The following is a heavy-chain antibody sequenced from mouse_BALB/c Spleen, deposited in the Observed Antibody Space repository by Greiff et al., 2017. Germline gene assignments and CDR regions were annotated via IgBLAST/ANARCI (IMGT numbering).Heavy chain of an antibody. Sequence: EVKLMESGPGLVKPSQSLSLTCTVTGYSITSDYAWNWIRQFPGNKLEWMGYISYSGSTSYNPSLKSRISITRDTSKNQFFLQLNSVTTEDTATYYCARVDYGAYWGQGTLVTVSA. J-gene: IGHJ3*01. D-gene: IGHD1-1*01. CDR2: ISYSGST. CDR1: GYSITSDYA. V-gene: IGHV3-2*02. CDR3: ARVDYGAY.